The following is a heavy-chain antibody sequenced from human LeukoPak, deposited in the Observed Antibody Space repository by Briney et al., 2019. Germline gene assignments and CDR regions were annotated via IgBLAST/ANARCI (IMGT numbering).Heavy chain of an antibody. V-gene: IGHV1-58*02. CDR2: IVVGSGNT. Sequence: GTSVKVSCKASGFTFTSSAMQWVRQARGQRLEWIGRIVVGSGNTDYAQKFQERVTITRDMSTSTAYMELSSLRSEDTAVYYCAAESPPAPFYYYGMDVWGQGTTVTVSS. CDR3: AAESPPAPFYYYGMDV. J-gene: IGHJ6*02. CDR1: GFTFTSSA.